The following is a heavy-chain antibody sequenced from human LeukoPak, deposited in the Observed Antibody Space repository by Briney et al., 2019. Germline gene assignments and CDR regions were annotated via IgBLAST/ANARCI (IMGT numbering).Heavy chain of an antibody. V-gene: IGHV3-30*04. CDR2: ISYDGDNK. CDR1: GFTFSSYT. Sequence: PGGSLRLSCAASGFTFSSYTMHWVRQAPGKGLEWVAVISYDGDNKYYADSVKGRLTISRDNSKNTLYVQMNSLRAEDTAVFYCARESQGSLDYWGQGTLVTVSS. J-gene: IGHJ4*02. CDR3: ARESQGSLDY.